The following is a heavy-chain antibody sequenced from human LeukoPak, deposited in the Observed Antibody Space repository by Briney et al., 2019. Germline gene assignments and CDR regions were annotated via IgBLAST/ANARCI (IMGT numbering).Heavy chain of an antibody. D-gene: IGHD2-2*01. CDR2: TFYSGNA. CDR1: GGSISNYY. V-gene: IGHV4-59*08. J-gene: IGHJ3*02. CDR3: ARGDIVVVPAAYEGAAAGDNDAFDI. Sequence: PSETLSLTCTVSGGSISNYYWYWMRQPPGKGLEWVGYTFYSGNAKYNPSLKSRVTISVDTSKNQFSLKLSSVTAADTAVYYCARGDIVVVPAAYEGAAAGDNDAFDIWGQGTMVTVSS.